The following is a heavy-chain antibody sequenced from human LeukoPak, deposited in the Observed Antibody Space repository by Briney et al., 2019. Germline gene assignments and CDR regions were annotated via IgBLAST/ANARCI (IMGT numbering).Heavy chain of an antibody. V-gene: IGHV4-59*01. CDR3: ARGPDSSGCYFDY. J-gene: IGHJ4*02. CDR2: IYYSGST. D-gene: IGHD3-22*01. Sequence: SETLSLTCTVSGGSISSYYWSWIRQPPGKGLEWIGYIYYSGSTNYNPSLKSRVTISVDTSKNQFSLKLSSVTAADTAVYYCARGPDSSGCYFDYWGQGTLVTVSS. CDR1: GGSISSYY.